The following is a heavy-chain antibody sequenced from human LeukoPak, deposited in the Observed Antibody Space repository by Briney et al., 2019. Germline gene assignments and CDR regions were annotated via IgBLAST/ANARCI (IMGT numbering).Heavy chain of an antibody. V-gene: IGHV3-30-3*01. CDR3: ARSIMIFGVARGLGDWFDP. Sequence: GGSLRLSCAASGFMLRSYAMHWVRQAPGKGLEWVALISYDGSNKYYADSVKGRFTISRDNSKNTLYLQMNSLRAEDTAVYYCARSIMIFGVARGLGDWFDPWGQGTLVTVSS. CDR2: ISYDGSNK. D-gene: IGHD3-3*01. J-gene: IGHJ5*02. CDR1: GFMLRSYA.